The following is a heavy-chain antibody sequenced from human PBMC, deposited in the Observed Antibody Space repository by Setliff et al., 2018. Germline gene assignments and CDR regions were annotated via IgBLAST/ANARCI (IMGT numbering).Heavy chain of an antibody. CDR2: INHSGST. CDR1: GGSFSGYY. V-gene: IGHV4-34*01. D-gene: IGHD3-16*02. CDR3: ARGKVLYDYVWGSYRYEDYYYGMDV. Sequence: LSLTCAVYGGSFSGYYWSWIRQPPGKGLEWIGEINHSGSTNYNPSLKSRVTISVDTSKNQFSLKLSSVSAADTAVYYCARGKVLYDYVWGSYRYEDYYYGMDVWGQGTTVTVSS. J-gene: IGHJ6*02.